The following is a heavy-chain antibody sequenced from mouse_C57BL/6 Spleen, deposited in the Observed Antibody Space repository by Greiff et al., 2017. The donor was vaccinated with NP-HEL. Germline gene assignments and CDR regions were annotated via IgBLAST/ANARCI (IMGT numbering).Heavy chain of an antibody. Sequence: EVQRKQSGPVLAKPGASVKISCKASGYTFTDYYMNWVKQSHGKRLEWIGDINPNNGGTSYNQKFKGKATLTVVKSSSTAYMELRSLTSEGSAVYYCARKGCYGSRDAMDYWGQGTSVTVSS. D-gene: IGHD1-1*01. V-gene: IGHV1-26*01. CDR3: ARKGCYGSRDAMDY. J-gene: IGHJ4*01. CDR2: INPNNGGT. CDR1: GYTFTDYY.